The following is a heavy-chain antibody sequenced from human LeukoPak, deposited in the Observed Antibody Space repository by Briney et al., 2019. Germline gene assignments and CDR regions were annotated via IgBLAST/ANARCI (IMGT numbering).Heavy chain of an antibody. D-gene: IGHD4-17*01. CDR1: GFTFSSYS. CDR3: ARDSETASYGDYSD. J-gene: IGHJ1*01. CDR2: ISSSSSYI. V-gene: IGHV3-21*01. Sequence: GGSLRLSCAASGFTFSSYSMNWVRQAPGKGLEWVSSISSSSSYIYYADSVKGRFTISRDNAKNSLYLQMNSLRAEDTAVYYCARDSETASYGDYSDWGQGTLVTVSS.